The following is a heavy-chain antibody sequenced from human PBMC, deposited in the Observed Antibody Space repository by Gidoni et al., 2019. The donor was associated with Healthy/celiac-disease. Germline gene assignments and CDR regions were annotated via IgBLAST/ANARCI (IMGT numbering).Heavy chain of an antibody. CDR1: GGSFSGYY. Sequence: QVQLQQWGAGLLKPSEPLSLTCAVYGGSFSGYYWSWIRQHPGKGLELIGEINHSGSTNYNPSLKSRVTISVDTSKNQFSLKLSSVTAADTAVYYCAISSPMIAIRKWFYYWGQGTLVTVSS. J-gene: IGHJ4*02. CDR3: AISSPMIAIRKWFYY. V-gene: IGHV4-34*01. CDR2: INHSGST. D-gene: IGHD2-21*01.